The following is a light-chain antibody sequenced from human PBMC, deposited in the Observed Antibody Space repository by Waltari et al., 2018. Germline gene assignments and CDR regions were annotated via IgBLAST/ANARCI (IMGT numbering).Light chain of an antibody. CDR3: TEALQSVT. CDR1: QSLLDNNGYNY. J-gene: IGKJ5*01. V-gene: IGKV2-28*01. CDR2: LGS. Sequence: EIVMTQSPLSLPVTTGEPASISCRSSQSLLDNNGYNYLDWYLQKPGQSPQILIYLGSNRASGVPDRFSGSGSGTDFTLKISRVEAEDAGVYYCTEALQSVTFGQGTRLEIK.